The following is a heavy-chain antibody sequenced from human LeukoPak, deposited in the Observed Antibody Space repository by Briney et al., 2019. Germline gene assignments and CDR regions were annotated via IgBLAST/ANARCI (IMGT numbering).Heavy chain of an antibody. V-gene: IGHV3-48*04. D-gene: IGHD5-24*01. Sequence: PGGSLRLSCAASGFTFSSYSINWVRQAPGKGLEWVSYISSSSSTIYYADSVKGRFTISRDNAKNSRYLQMNSLRAEDTAVYYCARVVREMATITYFDYWGQGTLVTVSS. J-gene: IGHJ4*02. CDR1: GFTFSSYS. CDR2: ISSSSSTI. CDR3: ARVVREMATITYFDY.